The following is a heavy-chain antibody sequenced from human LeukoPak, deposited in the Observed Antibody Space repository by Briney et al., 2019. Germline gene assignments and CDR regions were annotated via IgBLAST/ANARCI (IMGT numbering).Heavy chain of an antibody. Sequence: PSETLSLTCAVSGGSISSGGYSWSWIRQPPGKGLEWIGYIYYSGSTYYNPSLKSRVTISVDTSKNQFSLKLSSVPAADTAVYYCARNKYYYGSRNYGVPNWFDPWGQGTLVTVSS. CDR1: GGSISSGGYS. V-gene: IGHV4-30-4*07. D-gene: IGHD3-10*01. J-gene: IGHJ5*02. CDR2: IYYSGST. CDR3: ARNKYYYGSRNYGVPNWFDP.